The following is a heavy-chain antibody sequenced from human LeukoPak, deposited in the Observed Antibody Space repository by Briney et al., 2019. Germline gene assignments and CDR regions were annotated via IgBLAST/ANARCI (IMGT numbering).Heavy chain of an antibody. V-gene: IGHV1-3*01. CDR3: ARGAPIRVAVAATFDP. CDR2: INAANGNT. CDR1: GFTFTTYT. J-gene: IGHJ5*02. Sequence: GASVKVSCKTSGFTFTTYTMHWVRQAPGQRLEWMGWINAANGNTQYSQKFQGGVTITRDTSASTAYMELSSLRSEDTAVYYCARGAPIRVAVAATFDPWGQGTLVTVSS. D-gene: IGHD6-19*01.